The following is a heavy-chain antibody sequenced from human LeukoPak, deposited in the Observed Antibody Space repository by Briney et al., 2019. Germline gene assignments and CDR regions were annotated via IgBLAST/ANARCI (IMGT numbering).Heavy chain of an antibody. J-gene: IGHJ2*01. V-gene: IGHV1-24*01. CDR3: ATGPTSYTSLTYWYFDL. CDR1: GSTLSELS. D-gene: IGHD3-16*02. CDR2: FDPEDGVR. Sequence: GASVKVSCKVSGSTLSELSMHWVRQAPGKGLEWMGGFDPEDGVRIYSQKFQGRVTMTEDTSTDTVYMKLSSLRSEDTAVYYCATGPTSYTSLTYWYFDLWGRGTLVTVSS.